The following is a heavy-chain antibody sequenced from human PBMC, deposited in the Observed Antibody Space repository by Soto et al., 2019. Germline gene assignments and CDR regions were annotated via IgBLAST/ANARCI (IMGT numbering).Heavy chain of an antibody. V-gene: IGHV3-30-3*01. J-gene: IGHJ3*02. Sequence: QVQLVESGGGVVQPGRSLRLSCAASGFTFSSYAMHWVRQAPGKGLEWVAVISYDGSNKYYADSVKGRFTISRDNSKNTQYLHANSLRAVDTAVYYHTRGGLDPPDAMDIWGQGTMVTVSP. CDR1: GFTFSSYA. D-gene: IGHD2-21*01. CDR2: ISYDGSNK. CDR3: TRGGLDPPDAMDI.